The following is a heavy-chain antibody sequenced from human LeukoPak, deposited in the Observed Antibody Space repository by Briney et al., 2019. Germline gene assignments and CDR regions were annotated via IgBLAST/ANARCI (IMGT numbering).Heavy chain of an antibody. D-gene: IGHD6-19*01. J-gene: IGHJ4*02. CDR2: INHSGST. CDR1: GGSFSGYY. V-gene: IGHV4-34*01. Sequence: PSETLSLTCAVYGGSFSGYYWSWIRQPPGKGLEWIGEINHSGSTNYNPSLKSRVTISVDTSKNQFSLKLSSVTAADTAAYYCGLGLNRRSYFDYWGQGTLVTVSS. CDR3: GLGLNRRSYFDY.